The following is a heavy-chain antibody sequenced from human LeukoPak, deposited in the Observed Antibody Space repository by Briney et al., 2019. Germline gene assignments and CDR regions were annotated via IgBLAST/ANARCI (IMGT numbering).Heavy chain of an antibody. CDR1: GFTLRSYD. D-gene: IGHD5-12*01. CDR3: AKEYSGYDFDY. J-gene: IGHJ4*02. V-gene: IGHV3-23*01. Sequence: GGSLRLFCAASGFTLRSYDMSWVRQAPGKGLEWVAATSGSGVNSYYADSVRGRFTISRDNSQNTLYLQMDSLRAEDTALYYCAKEYSGYDFDYWGQGTPVTVSS. CDR2: TSGSGVNS.